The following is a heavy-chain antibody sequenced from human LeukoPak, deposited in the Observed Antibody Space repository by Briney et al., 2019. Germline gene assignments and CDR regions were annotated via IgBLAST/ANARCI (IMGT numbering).Heavy chain of an antibody. D-gene: IGHD2-15*01. J-gene: IGHJ4*02. CDR1: GGSIGSYY. Sequence: PSETLSLTCTVSGGSIGSYYWSWIRQPPGKELEWIGYIYNSGNSNYNPSLKSRVTISVDASKNQFSLKLSSVTAADTAVYYCARVRVVVAATYYFDYWGQGTLVTVSS. CDR2: IYNSGNS. V-gene: IGHV4-59*08. CDR3: ARVRVVVAATYYFDY.